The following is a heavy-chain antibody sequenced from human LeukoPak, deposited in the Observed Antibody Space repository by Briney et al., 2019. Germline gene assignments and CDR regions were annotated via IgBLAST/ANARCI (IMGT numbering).Heavy chain of an antibody. Sequence: PGRSLRLSCAASGFAFNTYAMHWVRQAPGQGLEWVALIWHDGSHKFYSNSVRGQFTISRDNSKNTVSLQMNNLRPEDTAVYYCAREIVGSGSYPAFWGQGTLVTVSS. D-gene: IGHD3-10*01. V-gene: IGHV3-33*01. CDR3: AREIVGSGSYPAF. J-gene: IGHJ4*02. CDR1: GFAFNTYA. CDR2: IWHDGSHK.